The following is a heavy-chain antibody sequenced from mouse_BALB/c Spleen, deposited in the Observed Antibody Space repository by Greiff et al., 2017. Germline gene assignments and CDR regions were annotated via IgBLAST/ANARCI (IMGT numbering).Heavy chain of an antibody. CDR2: ISSGSSTI. CDR3: ATGYAMDY. V-gene: IGHV5-17*02. Sequence: EVKLVESGGGLVQPGGSRKLSCAASGFTFSSFGMHWVRQAPEKGLEWVAYISSGSSTIYYADIVKGRFTISRDKPKNTLILQMTSLRSEDTAMYYYATGYAMDYWGQGTSVTVSS. J-gene: IGHJ4*01. CDR1: GFTFSSFG.